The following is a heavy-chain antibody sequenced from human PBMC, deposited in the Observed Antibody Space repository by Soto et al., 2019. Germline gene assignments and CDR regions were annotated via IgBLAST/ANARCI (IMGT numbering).Heavy chain of an antibody. CDR2: INHSGST. CDR1: GGSFSGYY. D-gene: IGHD6-6*01. Sequence: SETLSLTCAVYGGSFSGYYWSWIRQPPGKGLEWIGEINHSGSTNYNPSLKSRVTISVDTSKNQFSLKLSSVTAADTAVYYCARSSAFDIWRQGTMVTVSS. J-gene: IGHJ3*02. CDR3: ARSSAFDI. V-gene: IGHV4-34*01.